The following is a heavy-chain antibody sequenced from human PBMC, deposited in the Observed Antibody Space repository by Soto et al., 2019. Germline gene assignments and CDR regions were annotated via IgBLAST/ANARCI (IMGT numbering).Heavy chain of an antibody. D-gene: IGHD3-3*01. CDR2: IKQDGSEK. J-gene: IGHJ6*03. V-gene: IGHV3-7*01. Sequence: PGGSLRLSCAASGFTFSSYWMSWVRQAPGKGLEWVANIKQDGSEKYYVDSVKGRFTISRDNAKNSLYLQMNSLRAEDTAVYYCARVNYDFWSGYPQFMDVWGKGTTVTVSS. CDR3: ARVNYDFWSGYPQFMDV. CDR1: GFTFSSYW.